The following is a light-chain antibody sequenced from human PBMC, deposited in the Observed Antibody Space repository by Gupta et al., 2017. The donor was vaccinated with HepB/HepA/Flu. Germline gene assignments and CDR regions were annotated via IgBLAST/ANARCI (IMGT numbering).Light chain of an antibody. V-gene: IGKV3-15*01. J-gene: IGKJ1*01. Sequence: EIIITQSPATLSVSPGERVTLSCRASQSVLTNLAWYQQKPGQPPRLLIFGASTRATDTPARFSGSASGTEFTLTISRLQSEDFAVYFCHHYNNWPQSFGQGTKVAI. CDR3: HHYNNWPQS. CDR2: GAS. CDR1: QSVLTN.